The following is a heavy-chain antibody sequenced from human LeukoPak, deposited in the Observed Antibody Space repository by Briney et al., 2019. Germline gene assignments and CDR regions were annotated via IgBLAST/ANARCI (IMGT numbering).Heavy chain of an antibody. J-gene: IGHJ4*02. CDR3: ARQPTGYYTSWYPDYFDN. D-gene: IGHD6-13*01. CDR2: IYYSGST. CDR1: GGPISSSDYY. V-gene: IGHV4-39*01. Sequence: PSETLSLTCSVSGGPISSSDYYWGWIRQPPGKGLEWIGSIYYSGSTYYNPSLKSRVTISVDTSKNQFSLKLSSVTAADTALYYCARQPTGYYTSWYPDYFDNWGQGTLVTVSS.